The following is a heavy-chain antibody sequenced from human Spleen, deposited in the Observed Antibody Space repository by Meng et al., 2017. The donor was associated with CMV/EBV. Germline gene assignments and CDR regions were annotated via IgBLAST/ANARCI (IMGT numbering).Heavy chain of an antibody. CDR1: GYTFTGHY. D-gene: IGHD1-1*01. Sequence: ASVKVSCKASGYTFTGHYIYWVRQAPGQGLEWMGWINPNSGGTHYALRFQGRVTMTGDTSISTAHMELNSLRSDDTAVYYCARVGYAVVRKNPLNYWGQGTLVTVSS. CDR2: INPNSGGT. CDR3: ARVGYAVVRKNPLNY. V-gene: IGHV1-2*02. J-gene: IGHJ4*02.